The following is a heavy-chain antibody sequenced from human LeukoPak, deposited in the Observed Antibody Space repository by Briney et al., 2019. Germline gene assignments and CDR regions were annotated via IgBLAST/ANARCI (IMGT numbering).Heavy chain of an antibody. CDR1: GGSFSGYY. Sequence: SETLSLTCAVYGGSFSGYYWSWIRQPPGKGLEWIGYIYYSGSTNYNPSLKSRVTISVDTSKNQFSLKLSSVTAADTAVYYCARVSTIFGVVNPYYYYGMDVWGQGTTVTVSS. V-gene: IGHV4-59*01. D-gene: IGHD3-3*01. CDR2: IYYSGST. J-gene: IGHJ6*02. CDR3: ARVSTIFGVVNPYYYYGMDV.